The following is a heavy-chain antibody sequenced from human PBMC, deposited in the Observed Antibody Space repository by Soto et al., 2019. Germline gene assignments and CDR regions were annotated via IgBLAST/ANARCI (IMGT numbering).Heavy chain of an antibody. D-gene: IGHD1-26*01. CDR2: INPSGGST. J-gene: IGHJ4*02. CDR3: ARTPGLGVTRYYFDY. Sequence: QVQLVQSGAEVEKPGASVKVSCKTSGYTFTSYYMHWVRQAPGQGLEWMGIINPSGGSTSYAQKFQGRVTMTRDTSTSTVYMELSSLRSEDTAVYYCARTPGLGVTRYYFDYWGQGTLVTVSS. V-gene: IGHV1-46*03. CDR1: GYTFTSYY.